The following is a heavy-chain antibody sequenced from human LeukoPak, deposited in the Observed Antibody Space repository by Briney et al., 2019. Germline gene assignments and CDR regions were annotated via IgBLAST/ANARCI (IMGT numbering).Heavy chain of an antibody. CDR1: GYTFTGYY. CDR2: INPNSGGT. CDR3: ARDRRSWYYFDY. Sequence: ASVKVSCKASGYTFTGYYMHWVRQAPGQGLEWMGWINPNSGGTNYAQKFQGKVTMTRDTSISTAYMELSRLRSDDTAVYYCARDRRSWYYFDYWGQGTLVTVSS. V-gene: IGHV1-2*02. D-gene: IGHD6-13*01. J-gene: IGHJ4*02.